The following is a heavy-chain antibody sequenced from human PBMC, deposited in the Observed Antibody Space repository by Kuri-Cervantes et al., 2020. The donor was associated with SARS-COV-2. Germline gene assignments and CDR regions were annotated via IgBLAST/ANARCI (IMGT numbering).Heavy chain of an antibody. CDR1: GFTFSDHY. CDR2: ISSNGGTS. Sequence: GESLKISCAASGFTFSDHYMNWIRQAPGKGLEWVSYISSNGGTSEYADSVKGRFTISRDNAKNSLYLQMNSLRAEDTAVYYCARDGGETAAGYDYWGQGTLVTVSS. J-gene: IGHJ4*02. CDR3: ARDGGETAAGYDY. D-gene: IGHD6-13*01. V-gene: IGHV3-11*04.